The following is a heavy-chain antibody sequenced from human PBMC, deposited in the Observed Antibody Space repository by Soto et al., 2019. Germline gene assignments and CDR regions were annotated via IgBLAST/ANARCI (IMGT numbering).Heavy chain of an antibody. CDR1: GFTLMKYW. V-gene: IGHV3-74*01. J-gene: IGHJ4*02. D-gene: IGHD3-22*01. Sequence: GGSLRLSCAAAGFTLMKYWMDWVRQAPGQGLVWVSRINSYGTSTGYEASVKGRFTIRRDNAKNTLYLQMNSVRVEKTDVYYCARDPLGYSSDNTGYHDYWGQGTPVTVSS. CDR2: INSYGTST. CDR3: ARDPLGYSSDNTGYHDY.